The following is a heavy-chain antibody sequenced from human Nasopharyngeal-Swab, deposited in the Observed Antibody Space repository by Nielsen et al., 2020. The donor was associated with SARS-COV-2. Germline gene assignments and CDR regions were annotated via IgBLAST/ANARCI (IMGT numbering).Heavy chain of an antibody. D-gene: IGHD3-10*01. V-gene: IGHV4-39*07. Sequence: SETLSLTCTVSGGSISSSSYYWGWIRQPPGKGLEWIGEIYHSGSTNYNPSLKSRVTISVDKSKNQFSLKLSSVTAADTAVYYCARALTPELLWFGELADAFDIWGQGTMVTVSS. CDR3: ARALTPELLWFGELADAFDI. CDR2: IYHSGST. CDR1: GGSISSSSYY. J-gene: IGHJ3*02.